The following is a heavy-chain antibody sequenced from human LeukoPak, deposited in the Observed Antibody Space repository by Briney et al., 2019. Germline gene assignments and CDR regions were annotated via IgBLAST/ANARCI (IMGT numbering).Heavy chain of an antibody. J-gene: IGHJ4*02. Sequence: PGGSLRLSCAASGFTFSDYYMSWIRQAPGKGLEWVSYISSSGNTIFYTDSVKGRFTISRDNAKNSLYLQMNSLRAEDTAMYFCAGNDSSGYFFDFWGQGTLVTVSS. CDR1: GFTFSDYY. CDR3: AGNDSSGYFFDF. V-gene: IGHV3-11*04. D-gene: IGHD3-22*01. CDR2: ISSSGNTI.